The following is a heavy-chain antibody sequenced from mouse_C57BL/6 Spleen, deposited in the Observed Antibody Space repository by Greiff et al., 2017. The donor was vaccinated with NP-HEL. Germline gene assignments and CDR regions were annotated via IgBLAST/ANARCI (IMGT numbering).Heavy chain of an antibody. CDR1: GFTFSDYG. D-gene: IGHD3-2*02. CDR3: AKLRLRGYYAMDY. Sequence: EVHLVESGGGLVKPGGSLKLSCAASGFTFSDYGMHWVRQAPEKGLEWVAYISSGSSTIYYADTVKGRFTISRDNAKNTLFLQMTSLRSEDTAMYYCAKLRLRGYYAMDYWGQGTSVTVSS. J-gene: IGHJ4*01. V-gene: IGHV5-17*01. CDR2: ISSGSSTI.